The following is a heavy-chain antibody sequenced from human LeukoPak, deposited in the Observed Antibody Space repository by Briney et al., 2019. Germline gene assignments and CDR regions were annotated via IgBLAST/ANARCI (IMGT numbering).Heavy chain of an antibody. CDR2: IYYSGST. J-gene: IGHJ5*02. CDR3: ASLYYDFWSGYSDSFDP. CDR1: SGSISSSSYY. D-gene: IGHD3-3*01. V-gene: IGHV4-39*01. Sequence: SETLSLTCTVSSGSISSSSYYWGWIRQTPGKGLEWIGSIYYSGSTYYNPSLKSRVTISVDTSKNQFSLKLSSVTAADTAVYYCASLYYDFWSGYSDSFDPWGQGTLVSVSS.